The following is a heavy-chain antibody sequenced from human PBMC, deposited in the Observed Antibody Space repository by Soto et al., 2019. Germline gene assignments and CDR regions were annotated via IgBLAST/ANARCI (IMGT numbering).Heavy chain of an antibody. J-gene: IGHJ6*02. CDR2: IIPISGTA. D-gene: IGHD2-2*01. V-gene: IGHV1-69*01. Sequence: QVPLVQSGAEVKKPGSSVKVSCKASGGTCSSYAISWVRQAPGQGLEWMGGIIPISGTANYAQKFQGRVTITADESTSTAYMELSSLRSEDTAVYYCARSHGSSTSLEIYYYYYYGMDVWGQGTTVTVSS. CDR1: GGTCSSYA. CDR3: ARSHGSSTSLEIYYYYYYGMDV.